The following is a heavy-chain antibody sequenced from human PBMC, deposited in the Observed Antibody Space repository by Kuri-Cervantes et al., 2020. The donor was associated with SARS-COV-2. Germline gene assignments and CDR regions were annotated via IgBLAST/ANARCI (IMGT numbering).Heavy chain of an antibody. Sequence: TLSLTCTVSGGSISSGSYYWSWIRQPAGKGLEWIGYIYTSGSTNYNPSLKSRVTMSVDTSKNQFSLKLSSVTAADTAVYYCARVPPLPTKGWYFDLWGRGTLVTVSS. CDR2: IYTSGST. D-gene: IGHD5-12*01. CDR3: ARVPPLPTKGWYFDL. J-gene: IGHJ2*01. V-gene: IGHV4-61*09. CDR1: GGSISSGSYY.